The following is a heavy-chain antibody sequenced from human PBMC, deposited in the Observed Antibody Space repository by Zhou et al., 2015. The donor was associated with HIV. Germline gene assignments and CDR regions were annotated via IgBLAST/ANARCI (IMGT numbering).Heavy chain of an antibody. J-gene: IGHJ5*02. CDR2: IIPMFGTP. CDR3: ALPSGYRTVSTIDP. CDR1: GGTFSTYA. V-gene: IGHV1-69*01. D-gene: IGHD5-18*01. Sequence: QVQLVQSGAEVKKPGSSVKVSCKASGGTFSTYAFNWVRQAPGQRPEWMGGIIPMFGTPNYAPKFQGRVTLTADESTSTAYMELSSLTSEDTAVYYCALPSGYRTVSTIDPWGRGNPSVIVSS.